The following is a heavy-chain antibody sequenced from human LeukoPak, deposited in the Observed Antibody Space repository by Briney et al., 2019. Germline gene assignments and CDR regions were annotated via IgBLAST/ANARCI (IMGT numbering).Heavy chain of an antibody. V-gene: IGHV5-51*01. CDR1: GYSFTSYW. D-gene: IGHD5-12*01. CDR3: ARLNPPGYDEWFADY. Sequence: PGESLKISCKGSGYSFTSYWIGWVRQMPGKGLEWMGIIYPGDSDTRYSPSFQGQATISADKSISTAYLQWSSLKASDTAMYYCARLNPPGYDEWFADYWGQGTLVTVSS. J-gene: IGHJ4*02. CDR2: IYPGDSDT.